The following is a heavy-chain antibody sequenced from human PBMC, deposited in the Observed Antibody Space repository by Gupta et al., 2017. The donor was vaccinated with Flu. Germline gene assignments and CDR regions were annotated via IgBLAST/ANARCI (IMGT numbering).Heavy chain of an antibody. CDR3: ARDRREDYAEYMFTNYYFYGMDV. Sequence: QVQLQESGPGLVKSSQTLSLTCAVSGDSISIDDYYWTWVRHYPGMGLEWIGYISYTGTTYYNPSLRGRVTMSIDISKNQFSLKLGSVTAADTAVYYCARDRREDYAEYMFTNYYFYGMDVWGQGATVTVSS. J-gene: IGHJ6*02. CDR1: GDSISIDDYY. CDR2: ISYTGTT. D-gene: IGHD4-17*01. V-gene: IGHV4-31*11.